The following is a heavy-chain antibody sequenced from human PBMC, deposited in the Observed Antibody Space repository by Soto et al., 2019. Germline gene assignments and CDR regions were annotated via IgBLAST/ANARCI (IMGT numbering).Heavy chain of an antibody. V-gene: IGHV3-33*01. J-gene: IGHJ6*04. CDR3: MREVDRNGEDV. CDR1: GFTFSDYG. CDR2: IWYDGSRK. Sequence: QVQLVESGGGVVQPGRSLRLACAASGFTFSDYGMHWARQAPGKGLEWVAIIWYDGSRKYYADSVKGRFTISRDNSKNTLYLQMNSLRVDDTAVYYGMREVDRNGEDVWGTGTTVTVSS.